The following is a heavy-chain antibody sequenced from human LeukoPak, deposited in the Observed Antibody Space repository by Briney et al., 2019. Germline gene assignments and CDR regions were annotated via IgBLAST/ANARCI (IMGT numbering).Heavy chain of an antibody. D-gene: IGHD3-10*01. Sequence: ASVKVSRKASGYTFTDYYMHWVRQAPGQGLEWMGWINPNSGGTNYAQKFQGRVTMTRDTSISTAYMELSRLRSDDTAVYYCARGVNYYGSGSYHFDYWGQGTLVTVSS. CDR3: ARGVNYYGSGSYHFDY. CDR2: INPNSGGT. J-gene: IGHJ4*02. V-gene: IGHV1-2*02. CDR1: GYTFTDYY.